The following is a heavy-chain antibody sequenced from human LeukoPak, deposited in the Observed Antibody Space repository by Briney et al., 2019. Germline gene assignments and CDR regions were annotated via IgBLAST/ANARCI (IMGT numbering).Heavy chain of an antibody. CDR2: INPNSGGT. V-gene: IGHV1-2*02. J-gene: IGHJ4*02. CDR1: GYTFTSYY. CDR3: ASYRDPGRQVTTIVY. Sequence: GASVKVSCKASGYTFTSYYMHWVRQAPGQGLEWMGWINPNSGGTNYAQKFQGRVTMTRDTSISTAYMELSRLRSDDTAVYYCASYRDPGRQVTTIVYWGQGTLVTVSS. D-gene: IGHD4-11*01.